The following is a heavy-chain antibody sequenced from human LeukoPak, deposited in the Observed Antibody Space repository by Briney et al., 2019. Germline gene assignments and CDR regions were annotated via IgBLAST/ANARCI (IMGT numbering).Heavy chain of an antibody. Sequence: PGGSLRLSCAASGFIFSSYVMGWVRQAPGKGLEWVSSISVGGGDTFASDSVKGRFTITRENSKNTLYLQMTGLRVEDTAVYLCAKLNLGEMAYFDSWGQGTLVTVSS. CDR3: AKLNLGEMAYFDS. CDR2: ISVGGGDT. D-gene: IGHD3-16*01. V-gene: IGHV3-23*01. J-gene: IGHJ5*01. CDR1: GFIFSSYV.